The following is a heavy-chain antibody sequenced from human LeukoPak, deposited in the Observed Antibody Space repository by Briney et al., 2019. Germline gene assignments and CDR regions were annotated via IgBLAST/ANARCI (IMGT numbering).Heavy chain of an antibody. CDR1: GYTFTGYY. V-gene: IGHV1-2*02. D-gene: IGHD3-16*02. CDR3: ARDFYDYVWGSYRYQYYFDY. CDR2: INPNSGGT. Sequence: ASVKVSCKASGYTFTGYYMHWVRQAPGQGLEWMGWINPNSGGTNYAQKFQGRVTMTRDTSISTAYMELSRLRSDDTAVYYCARDFYDYVWGSYRYQYYFDYWGQGTLVTVSS. J-gene: IGHJ4*02.